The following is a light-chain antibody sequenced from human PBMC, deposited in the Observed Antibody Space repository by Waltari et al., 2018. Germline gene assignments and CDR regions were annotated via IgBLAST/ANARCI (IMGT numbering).Light chain of an antibody. J-gene: IGKJ2*01. V-gene: IGKV1-39*01. CDR2: GAT. Sequence: DIQMTQSPSSLSVSVGDSVTITCRAGQNIRTFLNWYQQEPGKVPKLLIHGATVLHSGVPSRFSGSGSGTDFTLTISSLQPEDFGTYYCQQSSGIPYTFGQGTKLEIK. CDR1: QNIRTF. CDR3: QQSSGIPYT.